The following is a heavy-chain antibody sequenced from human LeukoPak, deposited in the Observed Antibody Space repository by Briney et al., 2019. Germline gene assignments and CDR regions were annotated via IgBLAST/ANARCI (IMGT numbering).Heavy chain of an antibody. V-gene: IGHV4-59*01. CDR1: GGSISSYY. CDR3: ARVELQGYCSGGSCYSSYYYGMDV. D-gene: IGHD2-15*01. J-gene: IGHJ6*02. Sequence: SETLSLTCAVSGGSISSYYWSWIRQPPGKGLEWIGYIYYSGSTNYNPSLKSRVTISVDTSKNQFSLKLSSVTAADTAVYYCARVELQGYCSGGSCYSSYYYGMDVWGQGTTVTVSS. CDR2: IYYSGST.